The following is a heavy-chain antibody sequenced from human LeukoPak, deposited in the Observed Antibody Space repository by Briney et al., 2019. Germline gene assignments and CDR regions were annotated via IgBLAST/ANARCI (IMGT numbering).Heavy chain of an antibody. J-gene: IGHJ2*01. CDR2: IWYDGSNK. V-gene: IGHV3-33*01. CDR3: ASGDIVVVPAARPSGWHLDL. Sequence: GGSLRLSCAASGFTFSSYGMHWVRQAPGKGLEWVAVIWYDGSNKYYADSVKGRFTISRDNSKNTLYLQMNSLRAEDTAVYYCASGDIVVVPAARPSGWHLDLRGRGTLVTVSS. D-gene: IGHD2-2*01. CDR1: GFTFSSYG.